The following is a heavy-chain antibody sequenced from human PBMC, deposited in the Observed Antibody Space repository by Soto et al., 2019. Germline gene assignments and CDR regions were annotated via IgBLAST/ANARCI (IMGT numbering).Heavy chain of an antibody. CDR2: ITTSSSFR. CDR1: GFTFSTYS. J-gene: IGHJ4*02. V-gene: IGHV3-21*01. CDR3: ARDLGVALATLTLDS. Sequence: GGSLRLSCVASGFTFSTYSMNWVRQAPGKGLEWVADITTSSSFRFYADSVKGRFTISRDDAKNSMYLQMNNLRVEDMGVYYCARDLGVALATLTLDSWGQGTLVTVSS. D-gene: IGHD2-15*01.